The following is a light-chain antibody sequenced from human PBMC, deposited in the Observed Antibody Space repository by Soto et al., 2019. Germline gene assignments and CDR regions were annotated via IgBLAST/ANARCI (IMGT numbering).Light chain of an antibody. CDR1: QSVSSNY. J-gene: IGKJ1*01. CDR3: QQYGDSSWT. Sequence: EIVLTQSPGTLSLSPGDRATLSCRASQSVSSNYLAWYQQQKPGQAPRLLIYGASSRATGVPDRSSGSGSGTDFTLAISRLEPEDFVVYYCQQYGDSSWTFGQGTKVDIK. CDR2: GAS. V-gene: IGKV3-20*01.